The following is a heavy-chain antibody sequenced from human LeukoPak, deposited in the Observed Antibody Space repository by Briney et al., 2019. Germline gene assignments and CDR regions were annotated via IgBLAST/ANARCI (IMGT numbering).Heavy chain of an antibody. Sequence: GGSLRLSCAASGFSFDDYGLTWVRQAPGKGLEWVSGINWNGDSTDYADSVKGRFTISRDNAKNSLYLQMNSLRAEDTALYYCARDLRVVITGSFDSWGQGRLVNVSS. J-gene: IGHJ4*02. CDR2: INWNGDST. D-gene: IGHD3-22*01. V-gene: IGHV3-20*04. CDR3: ARDLRVVITGSFDS. CDR1: GFSFDDYG.